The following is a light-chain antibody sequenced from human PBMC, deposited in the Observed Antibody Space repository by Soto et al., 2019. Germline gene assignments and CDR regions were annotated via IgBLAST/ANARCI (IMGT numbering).Light chain of an antibody. Sequence: QSVLTQPPSVSGAPGQRVTISCTGSSSNIGAGYEVHWYQQLPGTAPKLLIYGNSNRPSGVPDRFSGSKSGTSASLAITGLQAEDVADYYCQSYDSSLSALYVFGTGTKLTVL. CDR2: GNS. CDR3: QSYDSSLSALYV. J-gene: IGLJ1*01. CDR1: SSNIGAGYE. V-gene: IGLV1-40*01.